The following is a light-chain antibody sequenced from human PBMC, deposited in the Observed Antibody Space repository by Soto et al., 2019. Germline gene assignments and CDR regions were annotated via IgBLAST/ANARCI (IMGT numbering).Light chain of an antibody. J-gene: IGKJ2*01. CDR3: QHYGSSPYT. CDR2: GAS. V-gene: IGKV3-20*01. Sequence: EIVLTQSPGTLSLSPGERATLSCRASQRLSSSYLAWYQQRPGQAPRLLIYGASSRATGIPDRFSGSGSGTDFTLTISRLEPEDFAVYFCQHYGSSPYTFCQGTKLEIK. CDR1: QRLSSSY.